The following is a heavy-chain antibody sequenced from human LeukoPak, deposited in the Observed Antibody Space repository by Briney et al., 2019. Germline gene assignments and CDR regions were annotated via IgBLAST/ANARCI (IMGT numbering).Heavy chain of an antibody. V-gene: IGHV4-30-2*01. J-gene: IGHJ4*02. D-gene: IGHD5-12*01. CDR1: GGSISSGGYY. Sequence: SETLSLTCTVSGGSISSGGYYWSWIRQPPGKGLEWIGYIYHSGSTYYNPSLKSRVTISVDRSKNQFSLKLSSVTAADTAVYYCAKDRMTIVATTNYFDYWGQGTLVTVSS. CDR2: IYHSGST. CDR3: AKDRMTIVATTNYFDY.